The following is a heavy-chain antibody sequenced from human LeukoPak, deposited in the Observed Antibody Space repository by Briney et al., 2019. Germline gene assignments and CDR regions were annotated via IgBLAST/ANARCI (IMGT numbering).Heavy chain of an antibody. CDR2: IYHSGST. CDR1: GGSISSGGYY. CDR3: ASGGTGENNWFDP. V-gene: IGHV4-30-2*01. D-gene: IGHD7-27*01. J-gene: IGHJ5*02. Sequence: PSQTLSLTCTVSGGSISSGGYYWSWIRQPPGKGLEWIGYIYHSGSTYYNPSLKSRVTISVDRSKNQFSLKLSSVTAADTAVYYCASGGTGENNWFDPWGQGTLVTVSS.